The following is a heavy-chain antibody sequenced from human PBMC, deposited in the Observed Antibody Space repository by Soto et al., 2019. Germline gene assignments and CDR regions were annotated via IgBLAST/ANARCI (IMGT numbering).Heavy chain of an antibody. J-gene: IGHJ4*02. Sequence: EVQLSESGGGLVQPGGSLRLSCAASGFTFSSYAMSWVREAPGKGLEWVSDISGSGGSTYYADSVKGRFTISRDNSKNTLYLQMNSLRAEDTAIYYCAKDFIIRGPDAPFDYWGQGTLVTVSS. V-gene: IGHV3-23*01. CDR2: ISGSGGST. CDR3: AKDFIIRGPDAPFDY. D-gene: IGHD3-10*01. CDR1: GFTFSSYA.